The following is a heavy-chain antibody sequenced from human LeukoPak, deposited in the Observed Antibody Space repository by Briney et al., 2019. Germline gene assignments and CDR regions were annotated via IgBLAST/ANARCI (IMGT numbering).Heavy chain of an antibody. CDR1: GGSISSGGYY. CDR3: AAAIRSFDAFDI. CDR2: IYYSGST. V-gene: IGHV4-31*03. D-gene: IGHD2-2*02. Sequence: SQTLSLTCTVSGGSISSGGYYWSWIRQHPAKGLEWIGYIYYSGSTYYNPSLKSRVTISVDTSKNQFSLKLSSVTAADTAVYYCAAAIRSFDAFDIWGQGTMVTVSS. J-gene: IGHJ3*02.